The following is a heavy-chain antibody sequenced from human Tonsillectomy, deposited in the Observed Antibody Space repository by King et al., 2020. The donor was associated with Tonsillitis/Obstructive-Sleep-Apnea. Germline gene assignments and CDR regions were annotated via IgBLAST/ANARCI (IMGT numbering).Heavy chain of an antibody. CDR3: ATSGVHHYSYIDV. V-gene: IGHV4-34*01. Sequence: VQLQQWGAGLLKPSETLSLTCAVYGGSLSVHYCNWVRQPPGTGLEFIGEVNHSGCTNYNPSLKGRVTISVDMSRNQFSLQLYSVTASDTAVYYGATSGVHHYSYIDVWGKGTTGTVSS. D-gene: IGHD1-7*01. J-gene: IGHJ6*03. CDR1: GGSLSVHY. CDR2: VNHSGCT.